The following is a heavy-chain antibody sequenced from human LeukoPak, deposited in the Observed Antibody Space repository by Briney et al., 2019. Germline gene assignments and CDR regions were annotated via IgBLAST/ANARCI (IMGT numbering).Heavy chain of an antibody. CDR3: ARDEADILTGYYRYYFDY. D-gene: IGHD3-9*01. Sequence: GGSLRLSCAASGFTFSSYGMHWVRQAPGKGLEWVAVIWYDGSNKYYADSVKGRFTISRDNSKNTLYLQMNSLRAEDTAVYYCARDEADILTGYYRYYFDYWGQGPLVTVSS. CDR1: GFTFSSYG. V-gene: IGHV3-33*01. J-gene: IGHJ4*02. CDR2: IWYDGSNK.